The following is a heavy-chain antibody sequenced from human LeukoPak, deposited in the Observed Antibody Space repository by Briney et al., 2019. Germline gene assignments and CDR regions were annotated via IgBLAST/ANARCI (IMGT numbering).Heavy chain of an antibody. CDR1: GGSITSDTYY. Sequence: PSETLPLTCTVSGGSITSDTYYWSWIRQHPGKGLEWIGHIYYRGSTYYNPPLKSRVIISVDTSKNQFYLKLSSVTAADTAVYYCARDHGSGSYGMDVWGQGTTVTVSS. V-gene: IGHV4-31*03. J-gene: IGHJ6*02. CDR3: ARDHGSGSYGMDV. D-gene: IGHD3-10*01. CDR2: IYYRGST.